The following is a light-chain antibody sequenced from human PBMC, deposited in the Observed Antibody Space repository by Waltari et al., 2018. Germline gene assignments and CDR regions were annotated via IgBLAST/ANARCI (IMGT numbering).Light chain of an antibody. J-gene: IGLJ1*01. CDR2: DVG. V-gene: IGLV2-14*03. Sequence: QSALTPPASVSGSPGPSTTISSTGTTSDVGASNSVAWYQHHPGEAPKLMIYDVGKRPSGVSNRFSGSKSGNTASLTISGLQAEDEADYYCSSYTRSSSYVFGTGTKVTVL. CDR1: TSDVGASNS. CDR3: SSYTRSSSYV.